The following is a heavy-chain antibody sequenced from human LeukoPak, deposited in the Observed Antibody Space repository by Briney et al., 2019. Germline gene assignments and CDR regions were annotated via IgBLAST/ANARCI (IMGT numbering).Heavy chain of an antibody. CDR1: GASISSYH. D-gene: IGHD5-24*01. CDR2: MYNSGNT. J-gene: IGHJ4*02. V-gene: IGHV4-59*01. Sequence: SETPSLTCTVSGASISSYHWSWIRQPPGKGLEWIGYMYNSGNTNYNPSLKSRVTMSLDTSKNQFSLKLSSVTAADTAIYYCARKDGDYWGQGTLVIVSS. CDR3: ARKDGDY.